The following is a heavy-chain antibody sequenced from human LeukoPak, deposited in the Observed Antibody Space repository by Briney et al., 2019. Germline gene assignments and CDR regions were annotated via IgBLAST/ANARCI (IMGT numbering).Heavy chain of an antibody. D-gene: IGHD4-23*01. Sequence: PGGSLRLSCAASGFTFNTYTMNWVRQAPGKGLEWVSSLGSTGAHIKYSDSVEGRFTVSRDNAKNSLYLQMNSLRAEDTALYYCVRDADGGNSWFDTWGQGTLVTVSS. CDR1: GFTFNTYT. CDR3: VRDADGGNSWFDT. J-gene: IGHJ5*02. V-gene: IGHV3-21*04. CDR2: LGSTGAHI.